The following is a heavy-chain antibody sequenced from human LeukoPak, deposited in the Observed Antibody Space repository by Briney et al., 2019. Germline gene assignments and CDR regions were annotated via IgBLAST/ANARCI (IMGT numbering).Heavy chain of an antibody. CDR2: TKQDGSEK. CDR1: GFTFSSYW. CDR3: ARARPSMWIDY. Sequence: GGSLRLSCAASGFTFSSYWMSWVRQAPGKGLEWVANTKQDGSEKYYVDSVKGRFTISRDNSKNTLYLQMNSLRAGDTAVYYCARARPSMWIDYWGQGTLVTVSS. J-gene: IGHJ4*02. D-gene: IGHD5-12*01. V-gene: IGHV3-7*01.